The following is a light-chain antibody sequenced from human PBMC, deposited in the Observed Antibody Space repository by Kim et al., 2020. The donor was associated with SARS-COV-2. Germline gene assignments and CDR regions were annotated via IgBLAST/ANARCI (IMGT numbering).Light chain of an antibody. CDR3: QQYDTLPPT. CDR1: QDISNF. Sequence: DIQMTQSPSSLSASVGDRVTITCQANQDISNFLNWYQQRPGRAPKLLIYDASTLETGVPSRFSGSGSGTDFTFTISSLQPEDIATYYCQQYDTLPPTFGGGTKVEIK. J-gene: IGKJ4*01. CDR2: DAS. V-gene: IGKV1-33*01.